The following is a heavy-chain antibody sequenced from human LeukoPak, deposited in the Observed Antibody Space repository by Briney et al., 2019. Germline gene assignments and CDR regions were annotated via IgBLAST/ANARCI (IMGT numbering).Heavy chain of an antibody. CDR3: ARDGGGGYSSSWSQPSYFDY. Sequence: PSETLSLTCTVSGASITSSNYYWLWLRQPPGKGLECIGSIYYTGITYYNLSLKSRVTISVDTSKYQCSLRLSSVTAADTAVYYCARDGGGGYSSSWSQPSYFDYWGQGTLVTVSS. V-gene: IGHV4-39*07. D-gene: IGHD6-13*01. CDR1: GASITSSNYY. CDR2: IYYTGIT. J-gene: IGHJ4*02.